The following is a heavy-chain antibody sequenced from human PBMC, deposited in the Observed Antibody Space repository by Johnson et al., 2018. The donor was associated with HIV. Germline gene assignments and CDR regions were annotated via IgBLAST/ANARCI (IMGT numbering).Heavy chain of an antibody. Sequence: MQLVESGGGLIQPGGSLRLSCAASGFTVSSNYMSWVRQAPGKGLEWVSVIYSGGSTYYAAPVKGRFTISRDDSKNTLYLQMNSLKTEDTAVYYCTTKTTVVTLGFDIWGQGTMVTVSS. J-gene: IGHJ3*02. CDR2: IYSGGST. D-gene: IGHD4-23*01. V-gene: IGHV3-53*01. CDR1: GFTVSSNY. CDR3: TTKTTVVTLGFDI.